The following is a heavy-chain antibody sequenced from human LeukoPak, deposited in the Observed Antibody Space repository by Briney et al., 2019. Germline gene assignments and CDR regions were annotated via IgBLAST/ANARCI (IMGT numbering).Heavy chain of an antibody. D-gene: IGHD5-24*01. CDR3: AKDRWDGYNWSPDY. CDR1: GFTLSSHA. J-gene: IGHJ4*02. CDR2: ISGSGGST. V-gene: IGHV3-23*01. Sequence: PGGSLRLSCAASGFTLSSHAMSWVRQAPGKGLEWVSAISGSGGSTYYADSVKGRFTISRDNSKNTLYLQMNSLRAEDTAVYYCAKDRWDGYNWSPDYWGQGTLVTVSS.